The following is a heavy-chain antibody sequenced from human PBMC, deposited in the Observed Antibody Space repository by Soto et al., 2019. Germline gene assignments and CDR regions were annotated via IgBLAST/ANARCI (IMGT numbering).Heavy chain of an antibody. J-gene: IGHJ6*02. V-gene: IGHV3-23*01. CDR2: ISGSGGST. CDR1: GFTVSSYA. D-gene: IGHD1-26*01. Sequence: GGSLRLSCAASGFTVSSYAMSWVRQAPGKGLEWVSAISGSGGSTYYADSVKGRFTISRDNSKNTLYLQMNSLRAEDTAVYYCAKVSLGALTFTDYYYYGLDVWGQGTTVTVSS. CDR3: AKVSLGALTFTDYYYYGLDV.